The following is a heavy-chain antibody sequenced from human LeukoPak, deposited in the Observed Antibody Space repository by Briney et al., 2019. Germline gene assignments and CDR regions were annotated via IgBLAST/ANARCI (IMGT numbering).Heavy chain of an antibody. CDR1: GGSISSYY. CDR3: ARDSVVTYRMDAFDI. D-gene: IGHD4-23*01. CDR2: IYYSGST. V-gene: IGHV4-59*12. J-gene: IGHJ3*02. Sequence: SETLSLTCTVSGGSISSYYWSWIRQPPGKGLEWIGYIYYSGSTNYNPSLKSRVTISVDKSKNQFSLKLSSVTAADTAVYYCARDSVVTYRMDAFDIWGQGTMVTVSS.